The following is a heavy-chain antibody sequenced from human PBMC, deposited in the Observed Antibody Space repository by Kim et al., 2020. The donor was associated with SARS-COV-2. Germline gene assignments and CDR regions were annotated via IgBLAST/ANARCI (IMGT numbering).Heavy chain of an antibody. V-gene: IGHV3-30*01. D-gene: IGHD3-10*01. CDR3: ARDRGSGTYYYYYMDV. J-gene: IGHJ6*03. Sequence: SVKGRFTISRDNSKNTLYLQMNSLRAEDTAVYYCARDRGSGTYYYYYMDVWGKGTTVTVSS.